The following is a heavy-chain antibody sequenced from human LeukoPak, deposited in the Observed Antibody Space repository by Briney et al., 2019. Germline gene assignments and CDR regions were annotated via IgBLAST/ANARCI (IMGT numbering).Heavy chain of an antibody. CDR2: INPNNDGT. CDR3: ARVGGGLDY. J-gene: IGHJ4*02. D-gene: IGHD3-10*01. CDR1: GYTFTDYY. Sequence: ASVKVSCKASGYTFTDYYVHWVRQAPGQGLEWMGWINPNNDGTNYAQNFQGRVTMTRDTSISTAYMELNSLTSDDTAVYYCARVGGGLDYWGQGTLVTVSS. V-gene: IGHV1-2*02.